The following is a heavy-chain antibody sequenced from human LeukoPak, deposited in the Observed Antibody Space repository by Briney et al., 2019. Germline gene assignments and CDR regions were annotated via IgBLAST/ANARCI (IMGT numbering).Heavy chain of an antibody. CDR3: ARAGYSGDDFRS. D-gene: IGHD5-12*01. Sequence: SETLSLTCTVSGGSMSTYYWSWIRQPPGKGLGWIGYIYHSGSTKYNPSLKSRVTISVDTSKNQFSLKLSSVTAADTAFYYCARAGYSGDDFRSWGQGTLVTVSS. V-gene: IGHV4-59*01. CDR2: IYHSGST. CDR1: GGSMSTYY. J-gene: IGHJ5*02.